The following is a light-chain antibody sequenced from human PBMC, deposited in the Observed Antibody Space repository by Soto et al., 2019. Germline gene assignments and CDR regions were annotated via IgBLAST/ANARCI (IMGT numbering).Light chain of an antibody. Sequence: QSVLTQPPSASGTPGQRVTISCSGNSSNIGSNYVHWYQLLPGTAPKLLIYRNNQRPSGVPDRFSGSKSGTSASLAISGLRSEDEADYCCASWADSLSGVIFGEGTKVTVL. J-gene: IGLJ2*01. V-gene: IGLV1-47*01. CDR1: SSNIGSNY. CDR3: ASWADSLSGVI. CDR2: RNN.